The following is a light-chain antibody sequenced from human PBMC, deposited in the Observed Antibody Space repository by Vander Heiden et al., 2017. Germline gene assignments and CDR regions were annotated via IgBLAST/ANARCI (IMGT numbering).Light chain of an antibody. CDR2: DAS. V-gene: IGKV3-11*01. CDR1: QSVISY. J-gene: IGKJ1*01. CDR3: QHRSNWTRT. Sequence: EIVLTQSPATLSLSPGVRATLSCRASQSVISYLAWYQQKPGQAPRLLIYDASNRATGIPARFSGSGSGTDFTHTISGLEREGVSVYYVQHRSNWTRTFGQGTKVEIK.